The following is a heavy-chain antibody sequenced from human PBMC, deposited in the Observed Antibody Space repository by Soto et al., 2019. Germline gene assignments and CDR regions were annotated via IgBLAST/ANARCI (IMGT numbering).Heavy chain of an antibody. Sequence: GASVNVSCKASGGTFSSYAISWVRQAPGQGLEWMGGIIPIFGTANYAQKFQGRVTITADESTSTAYMELSSLRSEDTAVYYCARDGPAGYCSSTSCHNWFDPWGQGTLVTVSS. CDR2: IIPIFGTA. D-gene: IGHD2-2*01. CDR1: GGTFSSYA. CDR3: ARDGPAGYCSSTSCHNWFDP. J-gene: IGHJ5*02. V-gene: IGHV1-69*13.